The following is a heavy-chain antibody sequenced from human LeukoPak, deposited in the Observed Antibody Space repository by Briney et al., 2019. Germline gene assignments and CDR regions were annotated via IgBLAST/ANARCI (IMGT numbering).Heavy chain of an antibody. D-gene: IGHD4-17*01. CDR3: ASNDDYGDYVAY. Sequence: GGSLRLSCAASGFTFSSYEMNWVRQAPGKGLEWVSYISSSGSTIYYADSVKGRFTISRDNAKNSLYLQMNSLRAEDTAVYYCASNDDYGDYVAYWGQGTLVTVSA. CDR2: ISSSGSTI. V-gene: IGHV3-48*03. CDR1: GFTFSSYE. J-gene: IGHJ4*02.